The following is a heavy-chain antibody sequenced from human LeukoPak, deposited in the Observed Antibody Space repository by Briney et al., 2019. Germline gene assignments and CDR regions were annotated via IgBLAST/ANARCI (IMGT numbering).Heavy chain of an antibody. J-gene: IGHJ4*02. Sequence: GGSLRLSCAASGFTFSSYGMRWVRQAPGKGLEWVAFIRYDGSNKYYADSVKGRFTISRDNSKNTLYLQMNSLRAEDTAVYYCAKDRIAARPTYDYWGQGTLVTVSS. CDR2: IRYDGSNK. CDR3: AKDRIAARPTYDY. V-gene: IGHV3-30*02. CDR1: GFTFSSYG. D-gene: IGHD6-6*01.